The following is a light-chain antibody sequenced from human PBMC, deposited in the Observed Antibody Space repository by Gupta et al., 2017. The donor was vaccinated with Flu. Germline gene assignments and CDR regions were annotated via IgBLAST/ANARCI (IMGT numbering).Light chain of an antibody. CDR3: QQKNHTSWT. Sequence: SVTIACPASQRISIYLDWYQQKPGHAPKLLIFNSSTVQSGVPSMFSGGGSGTDFALPVCRRQPEDFANYYCQQKNHTSWTFGQGTQVEIK. V-gene: IGKV1-39*01. CDR1: QRISIY. CDR2: NSS. J-gene: IGKJ1*01.